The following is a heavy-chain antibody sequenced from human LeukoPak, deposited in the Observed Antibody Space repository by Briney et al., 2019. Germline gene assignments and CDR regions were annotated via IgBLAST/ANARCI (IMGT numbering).Heavy chain of an antibody. Sequence: PGGSLGLSCAASGFTFDDYGMTWVRQAPGKGLEWVSSISSSSSYIYYADSVKGRFTISRDNAKNSLYLQMNSLRAEDTAVYYCAREDDSRSFDYWGQGTLVTVSS. CDR1: GFTFDDYG. D-gene: IGHD3-22*01. V-gene: IGHV3-21*01. J-gene: IGHJ4*02. CDR2: ISSSSSYI. CDR3: AREDDSRSFDY.